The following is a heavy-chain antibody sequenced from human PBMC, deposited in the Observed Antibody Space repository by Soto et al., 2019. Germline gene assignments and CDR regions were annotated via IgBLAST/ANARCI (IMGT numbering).Heavy chain of an antibody. V-gene: IGHV3-30-3*01. J-gene: IGHJ4*02. CDR1: GFTFSSYA. D-gene: IGHD3-9*01. CDR3: ARDGILRYFDWSQII. CDR2: ISYDGTNK. Sequence: AGVSLRLSCAASGFTFSSYAMHWVRQAPGKGLEWVALISYDGTNKYYADSVKGRFTISRDNSKNTLYLQMNSLRAEDTAVYYCARDGILRYFDWSQIIWVQGPLVTVSP.